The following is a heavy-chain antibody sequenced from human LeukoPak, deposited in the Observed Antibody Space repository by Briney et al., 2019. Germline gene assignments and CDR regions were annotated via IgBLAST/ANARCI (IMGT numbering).Heavy chain of an antibody. Sequence: ASVKVSCKASGYTFTSYGISWVRQAPGQGLEWMGWISAYNGNTNYAQKPQGRVTMTTDTSTSTAYMELRSLRSDDTAVYYCARVEERGSRYYFDYWGQGTLVTVSS. CDR3: ARVEERGSRYYFDY. D-gene: IGHD3-16*01. V-gene: IGHV1-18*01. CDR1: GYTFTSYG. J-gene: IGHJ4*02. CDR2: ISAYNGNT.